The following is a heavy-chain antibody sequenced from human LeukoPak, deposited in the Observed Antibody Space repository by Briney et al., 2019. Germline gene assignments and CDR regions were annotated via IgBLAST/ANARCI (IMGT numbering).Heavy chain of an antibody. CDR2: IIPILGIA. V-gene: IGHV1-69*04. D-gene: IGHD5-24*01. CDR3: ARERGDIDPRRDGYIYDGY. CDR1: GYSFTTYA. Sequence: GASVKVSCKASGYSFTTYAISWVRQAPGQGLEWMGRIIPILGIANYAQKFQGRVTITADKSTSTAYMELSSLRSEDTAVYYCARERGDIDPRRDGYIYDGYWGQGTLVTVSS. J-gene: IGHJ4*02.